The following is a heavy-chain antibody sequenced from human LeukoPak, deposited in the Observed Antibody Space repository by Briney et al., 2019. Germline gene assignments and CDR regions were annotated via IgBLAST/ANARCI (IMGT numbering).Heavy chain of an antibody. CDR1: GFSLTNARMG. V-gene: IGHV2-26*01. D-gene: IGHD3-16*02. Sequence: ESGPVLVKPTETLTLTCTVSGFSLTNARMGVSWIRQPPGRALEWLAHIFSNDEKFYSTSLKSRLTVSKDTSKRQVVLTMTNMDPVDTATYYCVQIHPMITFGGVVATLAFDIWGQGTMVTVSS. J-gene: IGHJ3*02. CDR2: IFSNDEK. CDR3: VQIHPMITFGGVVATLAFDI.